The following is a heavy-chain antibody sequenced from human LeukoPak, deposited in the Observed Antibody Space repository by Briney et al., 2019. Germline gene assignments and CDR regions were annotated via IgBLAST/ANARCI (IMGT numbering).Heavy chain of an antibody. CDR1: GFTFSDYY. V-gene: IGHV3-11*01. D-gene: IGHD3-22*01. CDR3: ARVGYYYDSSGYYEVSYFDY. Sequence: GGSLRLSCAASGFTFSDYYMSWIRQAPGKGLEWVSYISSSGSTIYYADSVKGRFTISRDNAKNSLYLQMNSLRAEDTAVYYCARVGYYYDSSGYYEVSYFDYWGQGTLVTVSS. CDR2: ISSSGSTI. J-gene: IGHJ4*02.